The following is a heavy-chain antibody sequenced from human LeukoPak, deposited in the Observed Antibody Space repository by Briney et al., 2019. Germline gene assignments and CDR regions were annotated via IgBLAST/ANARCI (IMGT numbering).Heavy chain of an antibody. CDR3: AKDYSGWLNDAFDI. D-gene: IGHD5-12*01. Sequence: GGSLRLSCAPSGFTFSSYGMHWVRQAPGKELEWVAFIRYDGSNKYYADSVKGRFTISRDNSKNTLYLQMNSLRAEDTAVYYCAKDYSGWLNDAFDIWGQGIMVTVSS. V-gene: IGHV3-30*02. J-gene: IGHJ3*02. CDR1: GFTFSSYG. CDR2: IRYDGSNK.